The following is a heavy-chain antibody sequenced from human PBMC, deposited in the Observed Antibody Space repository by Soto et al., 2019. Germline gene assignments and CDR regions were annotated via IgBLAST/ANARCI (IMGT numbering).Heavy chain of an antibody. J-gene: IGHJ4*02. CDR3: AYHDYGFGY. D-gene: IGHD4-17*01. CDR2: IYHSGST. CDR1: GGSIGSSAYH. Sequence: SETLSLTCTVSGGSIGSSAYHSGLLRQPPGKGLEWIGEIYHSGSTNYNPSLKSRVTISVDKSKNQFSLKLSSVTAADTAVYYCAYHDYGFGYWGQGTLVTVSS. V-gene: IGHV4-39*07.